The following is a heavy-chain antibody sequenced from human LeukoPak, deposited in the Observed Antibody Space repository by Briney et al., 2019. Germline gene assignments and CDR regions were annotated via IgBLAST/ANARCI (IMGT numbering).Heavy chain of an antibody. CDR1: GYSFTSQA. J-gene: IGHJ6*02. D-gene: IGHD4-17*01. Sequence: ASVKVSCKASGYSFTSQAINWVRQAPGQGLEWMGGIIPIFGTANYAQKFQGRVTITADESTSTAYMELSSLRSEDTAVYYCASANGDYVDYYYYGMDVWGQGTTVTVSS. CDR3: ASANGDYVDYYYYGMDV. V-gene: IGHV1-69*13. CDR2: IIPIFGTA.